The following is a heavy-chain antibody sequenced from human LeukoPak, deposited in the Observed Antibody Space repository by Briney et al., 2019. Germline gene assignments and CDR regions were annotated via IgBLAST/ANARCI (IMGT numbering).Heavy chain of an antibody. D-gene: IGHD3-10*01. CDR2: IYHSGST. CDR3: ARLSMVRDANNWFDP. V-gene: IGHV4-30-2*01. CDR1: GGSISSGGYS. J-gene: IGHJ5*02. Sequence: SQTLSLTCALSGGSISSGGYSWSWIRQPPGKGLEWIGYIYHSGSTYYNPSLKSRVTISVDRSKNQFSLKLSSVTAADTAVYYCARLSMVRDANNWFDPWGQGTLVTVSS.